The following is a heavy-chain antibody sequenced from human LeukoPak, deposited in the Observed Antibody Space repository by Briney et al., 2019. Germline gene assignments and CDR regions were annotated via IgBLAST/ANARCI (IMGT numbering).Heavy chain of an antibody. CDR2: IYYSGST. Sequence: SETLSLTCTVSGGSISSHYWSWIRQPPGKGLEWIGYIYYSGSTNYNPSLKSRVTISVDTSKNQFSLKLSSVTAADTAVYYCARVDSSSSADYYYMDVWGKGTTVTVSS. CDR3: ARVDSSSSADYYYMDV. V-gene: IGHV4-59*11. D-gene: IGHD6-6*01. CDR1: GGSISSHY. J-gene: IGHJ6*03.